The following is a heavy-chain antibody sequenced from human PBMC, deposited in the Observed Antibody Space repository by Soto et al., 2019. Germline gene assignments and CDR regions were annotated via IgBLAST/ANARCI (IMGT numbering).Heavy chain of an antibody. CDR3: ASLDLGENWNYAYNWFDP. CDR1: GGTFSSYA. D-gene: IGHD1-7*01. V-gene: IGHV1-69*13. Sequence: GASVKVSCKASGGTFSSYAISWVRQAPGQGLEWMGGIIPIFGTANYAQKFQGRVTITADESTSTAYMELSSLRSEDTAVYYCASLDLGENWNYAYNWFDPWGQGTLVTVSS. J-gene: IGHJ5*02. CDR2: IIPIFGTA.